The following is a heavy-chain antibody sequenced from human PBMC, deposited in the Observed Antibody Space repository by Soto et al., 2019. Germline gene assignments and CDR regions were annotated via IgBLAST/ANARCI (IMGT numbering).Heavy chain of an antibody. J-gene: IGHJ4*02. Sequence: ASVKVSCKASGYTFTSYYMHWVRQAPGQGLEWMGIINPSGGSTSYAQKFQGRVTMTRDTSTSTVYMELSSLRSEDTAVYYCASSGDGYNRFSSSFDYWGQGTLVTGSS. V-gene: IGHV1-46*01. CDR1: GYTFTSYY. D-gene: IGHD5-12*01. CDR3: ASSGDGYNRFSSSFDY. CDR2: INPSGGST.